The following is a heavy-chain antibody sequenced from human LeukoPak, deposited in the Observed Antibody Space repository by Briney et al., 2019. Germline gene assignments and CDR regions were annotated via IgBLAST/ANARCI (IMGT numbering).Heavy chain of an antibody. Sequence: ASVKVYCKASGYTFTSYYMQWVRQAPGQGLEWMGIINPSGGSTSYAQKFQGRVTMTRDTSTSTVYMELSSLRSEDTAVYYCARGPDYDSSGYPYWFDPWGQGTLVTVSS. CDR2: INPSGGST. CDR3: ARGPDYDSSGYPYWFDP. CDR1: GYTFTSYY. J-gene: IGHJ5*02. D-gene: IGHD3-22*01. V-gene: IGHV1-46*01.